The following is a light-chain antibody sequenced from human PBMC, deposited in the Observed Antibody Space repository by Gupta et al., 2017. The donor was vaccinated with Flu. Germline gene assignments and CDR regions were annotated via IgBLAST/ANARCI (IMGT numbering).Light chain of an antibody. V-gene: IGLV2-11*03. CDR2: DVT. Sequence: SVTISCTGTCSDVGADNYVSWFQQHPGKAPKLMISDVTKRPSGVPERFSGSKSGNTASLTISGLQAVDEADYYCCSYATTYTWVFGGGTKLTVL. CDR1: CSDVGADNY. J-gene: IGLJ3*02. CDR3: CSYATTYTWV.